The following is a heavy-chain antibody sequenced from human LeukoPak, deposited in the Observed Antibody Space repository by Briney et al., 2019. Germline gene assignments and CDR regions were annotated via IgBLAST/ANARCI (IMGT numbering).Heavy chain of an antibody. D-gene: IGHD6-6*01. CDR2: ISGSGGST. CDR3: AKGGSSSFYYFDY. CDR1: GFTFSSYA. J-gene: IGHJ4*02. Sequence: PGGSLRLSCAASGFTFSSYAMSWVRQAPGKGLEWVSAISGSGGSTYYADSVKGRFTISRDNSKNTLYLQMSSLRAEDTAVYYCAKGGSSSFYYFDYWGQGTLVTVSS. V-gene: IGHV3-23*01.